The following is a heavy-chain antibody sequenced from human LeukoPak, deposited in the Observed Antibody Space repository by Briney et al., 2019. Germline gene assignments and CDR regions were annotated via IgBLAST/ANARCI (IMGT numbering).Heavy chain of an antibody. CDR1: GYTFTSYG. V-gene: IGHV1-24*01. J-gene: IGHJ3*02. Sequence: ASVKVSCKASGYTFTSYGISWVRQAPGQGLGWMGGFHPEEGETIYAQKFQGRVTMTEDTSTDTAYMELSSLRSEDTAVYYCTTVLSNSDHDAFDIWGQGTMVTVSS. D-gene: IGHD4-11*01. CDR2: FHPEEGET. CDR3: TTVLSNSDHDAFDI.